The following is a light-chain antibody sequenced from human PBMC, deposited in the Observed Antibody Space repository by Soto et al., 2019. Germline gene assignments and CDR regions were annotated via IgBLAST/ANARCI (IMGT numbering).Light chain of an antibody. CDR1: QNIHSY. CDR2: GVS. V-gene: IGKV1-39*01. J-gene: IGKJ4*01. CDR3: QQSFTTPLT. Sequence: DVQMTQSASSLSASVGDRVTITCRASQNIHSYLNWYKQTPGKPPELLIFGVSNLESGVPSRFSGSGSGTDFTLTIATLQREDFATYYCQQSFTTPLTFGGGTKVDIK.